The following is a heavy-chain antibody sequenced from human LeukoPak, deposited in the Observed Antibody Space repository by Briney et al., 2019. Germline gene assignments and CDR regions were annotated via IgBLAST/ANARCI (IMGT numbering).Heavy chain of an antibody. J-gene: IGHJ4*02. Sequence: GSLRLSCVGSGFTFKNYAMSWVRQAPGKGLVWVSRIASDGSSTTYADSVKGRFSISRDNAKNTLYLQMNSLRVEDTAVYYCARGRPHGNDYWGQGTLVTVSS. CDR1: GFTFKNYA. V-gene: IGHV3-74*01. CDR3: ARGRPHGNDY. D-gene: IGHD4-23*01. CDR2: IASDGSST.